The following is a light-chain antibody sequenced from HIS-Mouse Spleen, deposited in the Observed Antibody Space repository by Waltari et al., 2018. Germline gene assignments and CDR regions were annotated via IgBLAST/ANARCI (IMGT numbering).Light chain of an antibody. J-gene: IGLJ1*01. Sequence: VLTQPPSVSVAPGKTARITCGGNNIGSKSVHWYQQKPGQAPVLVVYDDSDRPSGIPERFSGSNPGNTATLTISRVEAGDEADYYCNSRDSSGNHYVFGTGTKVTVL. CDR2: DDS. CDR3: NSRDSSGNHYV. CDR1: NIGSKS. V-gene: IGLV3-21*01.